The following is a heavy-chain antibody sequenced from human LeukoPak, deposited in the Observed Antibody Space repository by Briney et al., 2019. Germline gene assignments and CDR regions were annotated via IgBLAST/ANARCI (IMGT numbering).Heavy chain of an antibody. D-gene: IGHD3-3*01. J-gene: IGHJ4*02. CDR1: GESFSGYY. V-gene: IGHV3-7*01. CDR3: ARVRRFLELGGIDY. CDR2: IKQDGSEK. Sequence: PSETLSLTCAVYGESFSGYYWSWIRQPPGKGLEWVANIKQDGSEKYYVDSVKGRFTISRDNAKNSLYLQMNSLRAEDTAVYYCARVRRFLELGGIDYWGQGTLVTVSS.